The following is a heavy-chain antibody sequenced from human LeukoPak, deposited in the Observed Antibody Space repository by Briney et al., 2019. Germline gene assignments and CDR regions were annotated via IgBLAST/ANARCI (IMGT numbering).Heavy chain of an antibody. Sequence: GGSLRLSCAASGFTFSSYAMSWVRQAPGKGLEWVSAISGSGGSTYYADSVKGRFTISRDNSKNTLYLQMNSLRAEDTAVYYCAKLLDYGSGSYYTRGAFDIWGQGTMVTVSS. V-gene: IGHV3-23*01. CDR1: GFTFSSYA. D-gene: IGHD3-10*01. CDR3: AKLLDYGSGSYYTRGAFDI. J-gene: IGHJ3*02. CDR2: ISGSGGST.